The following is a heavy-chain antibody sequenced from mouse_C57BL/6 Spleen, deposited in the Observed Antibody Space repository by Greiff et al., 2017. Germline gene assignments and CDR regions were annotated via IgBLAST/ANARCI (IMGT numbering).Heavy chain of an antibody. CDR1: GYTFTTYW. J-gene: IGHJ2*01. CDR3: ARYDGDYDY. CDR2: IYPGGGYT. Sequence: VQLQQSGAELVRPGTSVKMSCKASGYTFTTYWIGWAKQRPGHGLEWIGDIYPGGGYTNYNEKFKGKATLTADKASSTAYMQFSSLTSEDSAIYYCARYDGDYDYGGQGTTLPVSS. D-gene: IGHD2-3*01. V-gene: IGHV1-63*01.